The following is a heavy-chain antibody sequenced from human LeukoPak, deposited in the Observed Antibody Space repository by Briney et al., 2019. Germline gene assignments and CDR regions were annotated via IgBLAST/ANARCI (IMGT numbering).Heavy chain of an antibody. D-gene: IGHD6-19*01. CDR3: ARGGVVARIFDF. V-gene: IGHV4-59*01. CDR1: GGSISSYY. J-gene: IGHJ4*02. Sequence: KSSETLPLTCTVSGGSISSYYWSWIRQPPGKGLEWIGYIHYSGSTNYNPSLKSRVSVSVDTSKNQFSLKLSSVTATDTAVYYCARGGVVARIFDFWGPGSLVTVSS. CDR2: IHYSGST.